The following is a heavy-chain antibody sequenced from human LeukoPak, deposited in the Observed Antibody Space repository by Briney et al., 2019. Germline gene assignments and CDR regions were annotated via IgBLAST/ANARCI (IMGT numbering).Heavy chain of an antibody. V-gene: IGHV3-21*01. CDR2: ISSRKSYI. J-gene: IGHJ4*02. Sequence: GGSLRLSCAASGFTFSDYRMNWVRQAPGKGLEWVSSISSRKSYIYYSDSVKGRFTISRDNAKNSLYLQMNSLRVEDTAVYFCARDEDRSSDYWGQGTLVTVSS. CDR3: ARDEDRSSDY. CDR1: GFTFSDYR. D-gene: IGHD3-22*01.